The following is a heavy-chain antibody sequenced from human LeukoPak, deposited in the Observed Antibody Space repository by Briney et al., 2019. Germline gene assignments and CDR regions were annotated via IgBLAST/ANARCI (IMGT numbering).Heavy chain of an antibody. CDR2: ISSSSSYI. V-gene: IGHV3-21*01. CDR3: ARELNSYGYFDY. CDR1: GFTFSSYS. J-gene: IGHJ4*02. D-gene: IGHD5-18*01. Sequence: GGSLRLSCAASGFTFSSYSMNWVRQAPGKGLEWVSSISSSSSYIYYADSVKGRFTISRDNAENSLYLQMNSLRAEDTAVYYCARELNSYGYFDYWGQGTLVTVSS.